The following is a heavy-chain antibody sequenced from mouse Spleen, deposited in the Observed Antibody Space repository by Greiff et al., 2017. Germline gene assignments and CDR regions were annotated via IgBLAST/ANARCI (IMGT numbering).Heavy chain of an antibody. V-gene: IGHV1-55*01. D-gene: IGHD2-14*01. Sequence: VQLQQPGAELVKPGASVKMSCKASGYTFTSYWITWVKQRPGQGLEWIGDIYPGSGSTNYNEKFKSKATLTVDTSSSTAYMQLSSLTSEDSAVYYCARCGYDHAWFAYWGQGTLVTVSA. CDR1: GYTFTSYW. CDR3: ARCGYDHAWFAY. CDR2: IYPGSGST. J-gene: IGHJ3*01.